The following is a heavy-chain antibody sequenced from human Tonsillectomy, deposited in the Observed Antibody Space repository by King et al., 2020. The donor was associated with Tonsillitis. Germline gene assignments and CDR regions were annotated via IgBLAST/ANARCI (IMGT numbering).Heavy chain of an antibody. J-gene: IGHJ6*02. CDR1: GFTFSDYY. V-gene: IGHV3-11*01. D-gene: IGHD2-2*01. CDR2: ISSSGSTI. Sequence: VQLVESGGGLVKPGGSLRLSCAASGFTFSDYYMSWIRQAPGKGLEWVSYISSSGSTIYYADSVKGRFTISRDNAKNSLYLQMNSLRAEDTAVYYCAVVVVPAAMRRGGGGEDYYYGMDVWGQGTTVTVSS. CDR3: AVVVVPAAMRRGGGGEDYYYGMDV.